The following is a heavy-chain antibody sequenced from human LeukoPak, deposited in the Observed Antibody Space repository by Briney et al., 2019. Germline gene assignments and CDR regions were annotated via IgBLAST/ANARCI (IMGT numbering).Heavy chain of an antibody. CDR3: AKDLSGVITMIGGY. D-gene: IGHD3-22*01. CDR1: GFTFSSYV. CDR2: ISGSGGST. Sequence: GGSLRLSCAASGFTFSSYVMSWVRQAPGKGLEWVSAISGSGGSTYYADSVKGRFTISRDNSKNTLYLQMDSLRAEGTAVYYCAKDLSGVITMIGGYWGQGTLVTVSS. V-gene: IGHV3-23*01. J-gene: IGHJ4*02.